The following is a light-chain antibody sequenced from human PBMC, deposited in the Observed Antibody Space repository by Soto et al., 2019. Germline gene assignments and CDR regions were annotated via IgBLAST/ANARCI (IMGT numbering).Light chain of an antibody. CDR1: QSVSSSY. CDR2: GAS. CDR3: QQYGSSPRT. Sequence: EIVLTQSPGTLSLSPGERATLSCRASQSVSSSYLAWHQQKPGQAPRLLIYGASSRATGIPDRCSGSGSGTDFTLTISRLEPEDFAVYYCQQYGSSPRTFGQGTKVDIK. J-gene: IGKJ1*01. V-gene: IGKV3-20*01.